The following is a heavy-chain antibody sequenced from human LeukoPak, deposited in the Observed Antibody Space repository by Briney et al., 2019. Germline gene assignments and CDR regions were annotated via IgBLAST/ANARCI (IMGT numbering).Heavy chain of an antibody. CDR1: GGSISSYY. D-gene: IGHD6-19*01. CDR2: IYYSGST. Sequence: SETLSLTCTVSGGSISSYYWSWIRQPPGKGLEWIGYIYYSGSTNYNPSLKSRVTISVDTSKNQFSLKLSSVTAADTAVYYCARSQSQDSGWPPGYYYYGMDVWGQGTTVTVSS. V-gene: IGHV4-59*01. J-gene: IGHJ6*02. CDR3: ARSQSQDSGWPPGYYYYGMDV.